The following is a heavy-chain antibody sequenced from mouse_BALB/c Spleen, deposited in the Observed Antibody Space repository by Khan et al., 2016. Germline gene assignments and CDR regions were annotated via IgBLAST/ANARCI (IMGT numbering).Heavy chain of an antibody. CDR3: ARLHYYGRFAY. Sequence: EVALVAAGGGLVQPGGSLKLSCAASGFDFSRYWMSWVRQAPGKGLEWIGEINPDSSTINYTPSLKDKFIISRDNATKTLYMQMSKVRSEDTALYYCARLHYYGRFAYWGQGTLVTVSA. CDR1: GFDFSRYW. D-gene: IGHD1-2*01. V-gene: IGHV4-1*02. CDR2: INPDSSTI. J-gene: IGHJ3*01.